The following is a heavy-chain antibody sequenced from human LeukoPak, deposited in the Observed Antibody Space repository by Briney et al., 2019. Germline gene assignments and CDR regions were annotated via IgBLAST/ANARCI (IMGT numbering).Heavy chain of an antibody. CDR3: AREHSSGWYMPVDY. V-gene: IGHV1-18*01. CDR2: ISAYSGNT. D-gene: IGHD6-19*01. J-gene: IGHJ4*02. Sequence: ASVKVSCKASGYTFTSYGISWVRQAPGQGLEWMGWISAYSGNTNYAQKLQGRVTMTTDTSTSTAYMELRSLRPDDTAVYYCAREHSSGWYMPVDYWGQGTLVTVSS. CDR1: GYTFTSYG.